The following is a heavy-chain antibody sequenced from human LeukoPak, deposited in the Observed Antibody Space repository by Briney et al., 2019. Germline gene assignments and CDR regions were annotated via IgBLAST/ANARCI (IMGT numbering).Heavy chain of an antibody. CDR1: GFTFSDYY. V-gene: IGHV3-23*01. CDR2: ISGSGGST. J-gene: IGHJ4*02. CDR3: AKARRITMVRGYYYFDY. D-gene: IGHD3-10*01. Sequence: GGSLRLSCAASGFTFSDYYMSWGRQAPGKGLEWVSAISGSGGSTYYADSVKGRFTISRDNSKNTLYLQMNSLRAEDTAVYYCAKARRITMVRGYYYFDYWGQGTLVTVSS.